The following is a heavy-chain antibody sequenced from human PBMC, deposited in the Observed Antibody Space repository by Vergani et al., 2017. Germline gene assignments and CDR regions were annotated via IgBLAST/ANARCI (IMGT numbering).Heavy chain of an antibody. CDR3: ARAYGRYDWFDY. J-gene: IGHJ4*01. V-gene: IGHV3-23*01. D-gene: IGHD1-20*01. Sequence: EVQLLESGGGSAQPGESLRLSCVASGFTFTAHGLNWVRQAPGKGLEWVSGISASGAPTYYADSVEGRVTISRDNSKNTLYLQMNSLRVEDTAVYYCARAYGRYDWFDYWGQRTLVTVSS. CDR2: ISASGAPT. CDR1: GFTFTAHG.